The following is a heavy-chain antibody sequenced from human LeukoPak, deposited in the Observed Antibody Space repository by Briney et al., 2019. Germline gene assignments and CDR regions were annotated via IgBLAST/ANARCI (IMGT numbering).Heavy chain of an antibody. CDR3: ARGYYDFWSGYLGSMDV. CDR1: GYTFTSYA. Sequence: ASVKVSCKASGYTFTSYAMNWVRQAPGQGLEWMGWINTNTGNPTYAQGFTGRFVFSLDTSVSTAYLQISSLKAEDTAVYYCARGYYDFWSGYLGSMDVWGKGTTVTISS. V-gene: IGHV7-4-1*02. J-gene: IGHJ6*04. CDR2: INTNTGNP. D-gene: IGHD3-3*01.